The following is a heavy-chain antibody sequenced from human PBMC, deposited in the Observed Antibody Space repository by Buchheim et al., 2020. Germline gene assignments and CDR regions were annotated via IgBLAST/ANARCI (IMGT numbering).Heavy chain of an antibody. Sequence: EVQLVESGGGLVQPGGSLRLSCAASGFTFSSYWMHWVRHAPGKGLVWVSRINSDGSSTSYADSVKGRFTISRDNAKNTLYLQMNSLRAEDTAVYYCARDAARVKQQLEYYYYGMDVWGQGTT. CDR3: ARDAARVKQQLEYYYYGMDV. CDR2: INSDGSST. J-gene: IGHJ6*02. V-gene: IGHV3-74*01. CDR1: GFTFSSYW. D-gene: IGHD6-13*01.